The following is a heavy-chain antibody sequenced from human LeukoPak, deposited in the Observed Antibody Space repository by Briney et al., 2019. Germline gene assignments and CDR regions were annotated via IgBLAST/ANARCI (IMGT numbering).Heavy chain of an antibody. J-gene: IGHJ5*02. Sequence: KPSETLSLTCTVSGGSISSSIYYWVWLRQSPGKGLEWIGSIYYSGSTYYNPSLKSLVTISVDTSKNQFSLKLSSVTAADTAVYYCARVGSGWSRMNWFDPWGQGTLVTVSS. V-gene: IGHV4-39*07. CDR3: ARVGSGWSRMNWFDP. D-gene: IGHD6-19*01. CDR1: GGSISSSIYY. CDR2: IYYSGST.